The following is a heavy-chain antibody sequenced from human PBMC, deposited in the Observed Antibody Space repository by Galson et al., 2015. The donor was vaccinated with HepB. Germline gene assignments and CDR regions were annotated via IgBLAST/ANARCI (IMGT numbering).Heavy chain of an antibody. CDR2: IYYSGST. Sequence: SETLSLTCTVAGGSISSSYWSWIRQPPGKGLEWLGYIYYSGSTNYNTPLKSRVTISVDTSKNQFSLKLSSVTAADSAVYYCARHGEGYYDSSGYSRPDAFDIWGQGTMVTVSS. CDR3: ARHGEGYYDSSGYSRPDAFDI. D-gene: IGHD3-22*01. CDR1: GGSISSSY. V-gene: IGHV4-59*08. J-gene: IGHJ3*02.